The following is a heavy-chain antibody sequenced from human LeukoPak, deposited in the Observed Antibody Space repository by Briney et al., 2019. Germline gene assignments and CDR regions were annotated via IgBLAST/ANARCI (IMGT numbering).Heavy chain of an antibody. CDR1: GFTFSSYA. CDR3: AKDTTAWWYHRCYMDV. CDR2: ISGSGDTT. V-gene: IGHV3-23*01. J-gene: IGHJ6*03. Sequence: GGSLRLSCAASGFTFSSYAMSWVRQAPGGGLGWGSAISGSGDTTYHADSVKGRFTIPRDNSENRLSLQMDSLRAEDTAVYFCAKDTTAWWYHRCYMDVWGKGITVTVSS. D-gene: IGHD2-15*01.